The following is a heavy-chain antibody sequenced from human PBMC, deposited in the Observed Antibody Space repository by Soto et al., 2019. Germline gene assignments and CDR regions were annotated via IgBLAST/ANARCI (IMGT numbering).Heavy chain of an antibody. Sequence: QVQLVQSGAEVKKPGASVKVSCKASGYTFTRYAMHWVRQAPGQRLEWMGWINAGNGNTKYSHKFQGRVTITRDTSASTAYMELSSLRSEDTAVYYCASSNIAAAPYGMDVWGQGTTVTVSS. CDR1: GYTFTRYA. CDR2: INAGNGNT. J-gene: IGHJ6*02. V-gene: IGHV1-3*01. D-gene: IGHD6-13*01. CDR3: ASSNIAAAPYGMDV.